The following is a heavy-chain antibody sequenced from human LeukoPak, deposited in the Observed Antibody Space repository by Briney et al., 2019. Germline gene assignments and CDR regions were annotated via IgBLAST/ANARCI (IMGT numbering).Heavy chain of an antibody. V-gene: IGHV4-38-2*02. J-gene: IGHJ5*02. D-gene: IGHD6-13*01. CDR2: IYHSGST. CDR1: GYSISSGYY. CDR3: ARHGYSSSWPVDIIGHWFDP. Sequence: NTSETLSLTCTVPGYSISSGYYWGWIRQPPGKGLEWIGNIYHSGSTYYNPSLKGRVTISIDTSKNQFSLKLSSVTAADTAVYYCARHGYSSSWPVDIIGHWFDPWGQGTLVTVSS.